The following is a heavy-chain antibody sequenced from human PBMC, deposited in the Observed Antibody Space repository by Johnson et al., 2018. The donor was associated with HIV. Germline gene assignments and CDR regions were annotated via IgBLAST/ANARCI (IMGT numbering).Heavy chain of an antibody. CDR3: AKEIAAAGTDDAFDI. J-gene: IGHJ3*02. CDR2: IRYDGSNK. CDR1: GFTFSSYG. Sequence: QVQLVESGGGVVQPGGSLRLSCTASGFTFSSYGMHWVRQAPGKGLEWVAVIRYDGSNKYYADSVKGRFTISRDNSKNTLYLQMNSLRAEDTAVYYCAKEIAAAGTDDAFDIWGQGTMVTVSS. V-gene: IGHV3-30*02. D-gene: IGHD6-13*01.